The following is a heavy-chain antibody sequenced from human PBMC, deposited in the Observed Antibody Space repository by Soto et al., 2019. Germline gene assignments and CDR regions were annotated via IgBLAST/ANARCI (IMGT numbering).Heavy chain of an antibody. CDR3: ARGDSTDCSNGVCSFFYNHDMDV. Sequence: ASVKVSCKASGDTFTANYIHWVRQAPGQGFEWMGWINPKSGGTKYPQKFQGRVTMTRDTSLSTVYMTLTRLTSDDTAVYYCARGDSTDCSNGVCSFFYNHDMDVWGQGTTVTVSS. CDR1: GDTFTANY. J-gene: IGHJ6*02. V-gene: IGHV1-2*02. D-gene: IGHD2-8*01. CDR2: INPKSGGT.